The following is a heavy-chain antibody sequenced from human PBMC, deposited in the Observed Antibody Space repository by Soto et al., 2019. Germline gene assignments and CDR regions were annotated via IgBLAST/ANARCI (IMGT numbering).Heavy chain of an antibody. J-gene: IGHJ4*02. CDR2: IGASGVGT. CDR1: GFTFSSYA. CDR3: EKGHYDILTGYSYYFDY. D-gene: IGHD3-9*01. V-gene: IGHV3-23*01. Sequence: PGGSLRLSCAASGFTFSSYAMSWVRQAPGKGLEWVSTIGASGVGTYYADSAKGRFTISRDNSKNTLYLQMNSLRAEDTAVYYCEKGHYDILTGYSYYFDYWGLGTLVTDSS.